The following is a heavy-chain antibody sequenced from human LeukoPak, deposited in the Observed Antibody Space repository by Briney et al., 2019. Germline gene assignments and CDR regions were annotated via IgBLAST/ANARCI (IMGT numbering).Heavy chain of an antibody. D-gene: IGHD3-3*01. CDR3: ARDPELDWVDY. Sequence: TLSLTCIVSGGSISSGNYYWTWIRQHPGKGLEWIGYIYYSGSTYYNPSLKSRITMSVDTSKNQFSLKLSSMTAADTAVYYCARDPELDWVDYWGQGTLVTVSS. CDR2: IYYSGST. J-gene: IGHJ4*02. V-gene: IGHV4-31*03. CDR1: GGSISSGNYY.